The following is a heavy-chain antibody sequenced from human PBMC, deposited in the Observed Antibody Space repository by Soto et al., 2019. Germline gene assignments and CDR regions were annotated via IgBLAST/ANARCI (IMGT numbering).Heavy chain of an antibody. CDR3: ARAWPSSSVLTTTLNYYYYMDV. CDR1: GGSISSYY. V-gene: IGHV4-59*01. Sequence: SETLSLTCTVSGGSISSYYWSWIRQPPGKGLEWIGYIYYSGSTNYNPSLKSRVTLSVDTSKNQFSLRLSSVTAADTAVYYCARAWPSSSVLTTTLNYYYYMDVWGKGTTVTVSS. J-gene: IGHJ6*03. D-gene: IGHD4-17*01. CDR2: IYYSGST.